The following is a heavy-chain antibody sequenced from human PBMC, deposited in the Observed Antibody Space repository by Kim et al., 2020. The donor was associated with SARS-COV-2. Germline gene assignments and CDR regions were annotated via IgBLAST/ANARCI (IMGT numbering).Heavy chain of an antibody. V-gene: IGHV1-24*01. CDR3: ATGPPIQFGWFDP. J-gene: IGHJ5*02. CDR1: GYTLTELS. D-gene: IGHD5-18*01. CDR2: FDLEEGET. Sequence: ASVKVSCKVSGYTLTELSMHWGQQAPGKGFGGRGGFDLEEGETIYAQKFQGRVTMTEDTSTDTAYMELSSLRSEDTAVYYCATGPPIQFGWFDPWGQGTLVTVSS.